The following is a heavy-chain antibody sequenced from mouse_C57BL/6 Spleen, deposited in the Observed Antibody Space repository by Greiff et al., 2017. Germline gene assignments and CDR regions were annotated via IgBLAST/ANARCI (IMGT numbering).Heavy chain of an antibody. D-gene: IGHD1-1*01. J-gene: IGHJ4*01. Sequence: QVHVKQSGAELMKPGASVKLSCKATGYTFTGYWIEWVKQRPGHGLEWIGEILPGSGSTNYNEKFQGKATFTAATSSNTAYMQLSSLTTEDSAIYYCARFTTVVPYYYAMDYWGQGTSGTVSS. V-gene: IGHV1-9*01. CDR1: GYTFTGYW. CDR2: ILPGSGST. CDR3: ARFTTVVPYYYAMDY.